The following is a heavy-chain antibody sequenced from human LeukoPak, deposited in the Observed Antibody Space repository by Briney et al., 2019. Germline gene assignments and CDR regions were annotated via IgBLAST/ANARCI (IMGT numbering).Heavy chain of an antibody. D-gene: IGHD2-21*01. CDR2: IRNDGSHK. Sequence: GGSLRLSCVVSGFTFSTFGMHWVRQAPGKGLEWVAFIRNDGSHKSYGDSVKGRFTISRDNSKNTLYLQMNSLRAEDTAVYYCAKDGGEDGNFDYWGQGTLVTVSS. V-gene: IGHV3-30*02. CDR1: GFTFSTFG. CDR3: AKDGGEDGNFDY. J-gene: IGHJ4*02.